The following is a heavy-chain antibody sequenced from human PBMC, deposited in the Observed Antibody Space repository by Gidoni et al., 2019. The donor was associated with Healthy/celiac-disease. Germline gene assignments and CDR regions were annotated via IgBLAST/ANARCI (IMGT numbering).Heavy chain of an antibody. J-gene: IGHJ2*01. CDR2: FSGSGGST. CDR3: AKGFYTRDWYFDL. V-gene: IGHV3-23*01. Sequence: EVQLLESGGGLVQPGGSLRLSCAASGFTFSSYAMRWVRQAPGKGLEWVSAFSGSGGSTYYADSVKGRFTISRDNSKNTLYLQMNSLRAEDTAVYYCAKGFYTRDWYFDLWGRGTLVTVSS. D-gene: IGHD2-2*01. CDR1: GFTFSSYA.